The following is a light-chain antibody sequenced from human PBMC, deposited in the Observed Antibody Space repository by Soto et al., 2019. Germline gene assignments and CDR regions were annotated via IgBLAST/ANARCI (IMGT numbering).Light chain of an antibody. V-gene: IGKV3-15*01. CDR1: QSVSSN. CDR3: QQYNNWPPHA. CDR2: GAS. Sequence: EIVMTQSPATLSVSPGERATLSCRASQSVSSNLAWYQQKPGQAPRLLIYGASTRATGIPARFSGSGSGTEFSLTLSSLQCEEFAVYYCQQYNNWPPHAFGGGSKVDSK. J-gene: IGKJ4*01.